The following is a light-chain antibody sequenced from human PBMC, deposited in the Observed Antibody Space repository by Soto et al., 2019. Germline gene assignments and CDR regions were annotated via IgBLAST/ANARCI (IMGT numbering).Light chain of an antibody. V-gene: IGLV2-14*02. Sequence: QSVLTQPASVSGSPGQSITISCTGSSSDVGNYNLVSWYQQHPGKAPKLMIYEDTKWPSGVSNRFSGSKSGNTASLTVSGLQAEDEADYYCSSYAGSSNVFGTGTKLTVL. J-gene: IGLJ1*01. CDR3: SSYAGSSNV. CDR1: SSDVGNYNL. CDR2: EDT.